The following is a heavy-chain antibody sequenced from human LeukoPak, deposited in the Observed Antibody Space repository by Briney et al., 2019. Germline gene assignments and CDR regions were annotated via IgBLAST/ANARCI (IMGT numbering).Heavy chain of an antibody. D-gene: IGHD2-2*01. CDR2: IYYSGST. Sequence: SETLSLTCTVSGGSISSYYWSWIRQPPGKGLKWIGYIYYSGSTNYNPSLKSRVTISVDTSKNQFSLKLSSVTAADTAVYYCARHEGDIVVVPAAPHAFDIWGQGTMVTVSS. J-gene: IGHJ3*02. CDR1: GGSISSYY. V-gene: IGHV4-59*08. CDR3: ARHEGDIVVVPAAPHAFDI.